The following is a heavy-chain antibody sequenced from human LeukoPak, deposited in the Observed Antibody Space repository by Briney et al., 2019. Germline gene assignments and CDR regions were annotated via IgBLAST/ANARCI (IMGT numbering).Heavy chain of an antibody. D-gene: IGHD3-22*01. CDR1: GYTFTSYD. CDR3: ATAPSYYYDSSGYNY. V-gene: IGHV1-8*01. Sequence: EASVKVSCKASGYTFTSYDINWVRQATGQGLEWMGWMNPNSGNTGYALKFQGRVTMTRNTSISTAYMELSSLRSEDTAVYYCATAPSYYYDSSGYNYWGQGTLVTVSS. J-gene: IGHJ4*02. CDR2: MNPNSGNT.